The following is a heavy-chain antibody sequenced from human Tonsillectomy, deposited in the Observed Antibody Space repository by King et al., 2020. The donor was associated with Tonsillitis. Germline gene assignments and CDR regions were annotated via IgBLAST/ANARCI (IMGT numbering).Heavy chain of an antibody. CDR1: GITFSDYY. V-gene: IGHV3-11*01. CDR2: ICSSGSTV. D-gene: IGHD6-13*01. Sequence: VQLVESGGGLVKPGGSLRLSCAASGITFSDYYMSWIRQAPGKGLEWLSYICSSGSTVYYADSVKGRFTISRDNAKNSLYLQMNSLRAEDTAVYYCARDSSSWAYYYYGMDVWGQGTTVTVSS. J-gene: IGHJ6*02. CDR3: ARDSSSWAYYYYGMDV.